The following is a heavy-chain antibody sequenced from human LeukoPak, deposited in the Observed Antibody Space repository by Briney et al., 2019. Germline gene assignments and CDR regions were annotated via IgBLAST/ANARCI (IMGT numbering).Heavy chain of an antibody. CDR2: IYTSGST. Sequence: SETLSLTCTVSGGSISSYYWSWIRQPAGKGLEWIGRIYTSGSTNYNPSLKSQVTMSVDTSKNQFSLKLSSVTAADTAVYYCARGVVRRGPDNWFDPWGQGTLVTVSS. CDR1: GGSISSYY. CDR3: ARGVVRRGPDNWFDP. J-gene: IGHJ5*02. D-gene: IGHD2-2*01. V-gene: IGHV4-4*07.